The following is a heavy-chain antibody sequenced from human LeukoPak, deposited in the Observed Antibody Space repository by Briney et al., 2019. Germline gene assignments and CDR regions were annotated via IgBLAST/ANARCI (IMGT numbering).Heavy chain of an antibody. D-gene: IGHD3-10*01. CDR1: GDSISTSAYY. V-gene: IGHV4-39*01. J-gene: IGHJ4*02. CDR2: IYYDGDT. Sequence: SETLSLTCAVSGDSISTSAYYWDWSRQPPGKGLEWIGNIYYDGDTRYNPSLKSRVTISVDRSKNQFSLKLSSVTAADTAVYYCARRYYYGSGSPEYWGQGTQVTVSS. CDR3: ARRYYYGSGSPEY.